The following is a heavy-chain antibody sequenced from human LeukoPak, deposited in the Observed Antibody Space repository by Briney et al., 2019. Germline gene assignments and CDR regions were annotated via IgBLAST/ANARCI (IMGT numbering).Heavy chain of an antibody. CDR2: IDGDGSST. V-gene: IGHV3-74*01. J-gene: IGHJ3*01. D-gene: IGHD7-27*01. CDR1: RFTFSIYW. Sequence: QSGGSLRLSCAASRFTFSIYWMHWVRQPPGRGLVWVSRIDGDGSSTTYADSVKGRFTISRDNAKNMLYLQMNSLRAEDTAVYYCATWGVVSWGQGTMVTVSS. CDR3: ATWGVVS.